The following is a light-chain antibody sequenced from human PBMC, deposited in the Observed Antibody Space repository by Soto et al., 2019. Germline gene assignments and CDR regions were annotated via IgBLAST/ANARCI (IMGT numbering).Light chain of an antibody. Sequence: QSALTQPASVSGSPGQSITISCTGTSSDTAGYNYVSWYQQHPGKAPKLMIYEVSNRPSGVSNRFSGSQSGNTASLTISGLQAEDEANYYCSSYTTSYTPLYVFGTGTKVTVL. CDR2: EVS. CDR3: SSYTTSYTPLYV. V-gene: IGLV2-14*01. CDR1: SSDTAGYNY. J-gene: IGLJ1*01.